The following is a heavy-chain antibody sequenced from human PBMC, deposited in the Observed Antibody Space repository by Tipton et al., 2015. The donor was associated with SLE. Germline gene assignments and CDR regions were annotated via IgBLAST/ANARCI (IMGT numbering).Heavy chain of an antibody. V-gene: IGHV3-48*03. D-gene: IGHD5-12*01. CDR2: INSGSGSII. CDR1: GFTFSSYG. CDR3: ARQVIYNGHDLTYYFDN. Sequence: SLRLSCAASGFTFSSYGMNWVRQAPGKGLEWVAYINSGSGSIIYYIDSVKGRFTISRHNAKNSLFLQMNSLRVEDTAVYYCARQVIYNGHDLTYYFDNWGQGTLVTVSS. J-gene: IGHJ4*02.